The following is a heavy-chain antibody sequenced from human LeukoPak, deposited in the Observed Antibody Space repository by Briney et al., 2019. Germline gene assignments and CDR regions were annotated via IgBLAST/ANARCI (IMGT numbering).Heavy chain of an antibody. CDR3: AREKQYCSGGSCYLYYFDY. V-gene: IGHV1-18*01. J-gene: IGHJ4*02. D-gene: IGHD2-15*01. CDR2: ISAYNGNT. Sequence: GASVKVSCKASGYTFTSYGISWVRQAPGQGLEWMGWISAYNGNTNYAQKLQGRVTMTTDTSTSTAYMELRSLRSDDTAVYYCAREKQYCSGGSCYLYYFDYWGQGTLVTVSS. CDR1: GYTFTSYG.